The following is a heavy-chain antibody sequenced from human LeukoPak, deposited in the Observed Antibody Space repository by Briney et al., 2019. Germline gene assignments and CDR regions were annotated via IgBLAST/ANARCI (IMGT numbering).Heavy chain of an antibody. CDR2: ISTYNDNT. Sequence: ASVKVSCKASGYTFSSYSITWVRQAPGQGLDWIGWISTYNDNTRYAQKFRGRVTLTTDTSTRTVYMELRSLRSDDTAVYYCARESIDYADLIDYWRQGTLVTVSS. J-gene: IGHJ4*02. CDR1: GYTFSSYS. CDR3: ARESIDYADLIDY. D-gene: IGHD4-17*01. V-gene: IGHV1-18*01.